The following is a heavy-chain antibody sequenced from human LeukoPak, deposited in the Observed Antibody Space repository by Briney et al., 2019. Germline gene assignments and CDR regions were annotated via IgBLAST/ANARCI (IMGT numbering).Heavy chain of an antibody. Sequence: SETLSLTCTVSGGSISSSSYYWGWIRQPPGKGLEWIGEIYHSGSTNYNPSLKSRVTISVDKSKNQFSLKLSSVTAADTAVYYCARADDYGDSFDYWGQGTLVTVSS. CDR1: GGSISSSSYY. CDR3: ARADDYGDSFDY. D-gene: IGHD4-17*01. J-gene: IGHJ4*02. CDR2: IYHSGST. V-gene: IGHV4-39*07.